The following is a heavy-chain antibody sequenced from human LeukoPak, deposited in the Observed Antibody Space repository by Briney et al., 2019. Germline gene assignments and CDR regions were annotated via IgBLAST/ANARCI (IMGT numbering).Heavy chain of an antibody. Sequence: SETLSLTCTVSGGSISSYYWSWIRQPPGKGLEWIGYIYYSGSTNYNPSLKSRVTISVDTSKNQFSLNLTSVTAADTAVYYCARGGASSRYFDYWGQGTLVTVSS. CDR1: GGSISSYY. CDR3: ARGGASSRYFDY. J-gene: IGHJ4*02. V-gene: IGHV4-59*01. D-gene: IGHD6-6*01. CDR2: IYYSGST.